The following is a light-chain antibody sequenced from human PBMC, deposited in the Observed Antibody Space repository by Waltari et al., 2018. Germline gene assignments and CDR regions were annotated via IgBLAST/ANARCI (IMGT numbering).Light chain of an antibody. CDR3: QQRSNWPPKYT. J-gene: IGKJ2*01. CDR2: GAS. V-gene: IGKV3-15*01. Sequence: EIVLTQSPATLSVSPGERATLSCRASQSVSSNFAWYQHKPGQPPRLLIYGASTRATGIPARFNGSGSGTEFTLTISSLEPEDFAVYYCQQRSNWPPKYTFGQGTKLEIK. CDR1: QSVSSN.